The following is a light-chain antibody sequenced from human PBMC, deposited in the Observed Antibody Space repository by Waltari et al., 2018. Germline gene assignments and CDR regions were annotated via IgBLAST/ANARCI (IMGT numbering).Light chain of an antibody. V-gene: IGKV1-39*01. CDR2: ATS. CDR1: QNIGHY. J-gene: IGKJ4*01. CDR3: QQSYSAFRT. Sequence: DIQMTQSPSSLSSSLGDRVTITCRASQNIGHYLNLFQQRPGKVPKPLIFATSGLQSGVPPRFSGSGSGTDFTLTISSLQPEDSATYYCQQSYSAFRTFGGGTKVQIK.